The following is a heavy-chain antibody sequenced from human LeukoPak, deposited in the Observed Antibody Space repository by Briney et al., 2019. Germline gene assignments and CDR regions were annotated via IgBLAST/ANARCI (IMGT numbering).Heavy chain of an antibody. D-gene: IGHD6-6*01. V-gene: IGHV4-4*02. CDR2: IYHIGNT. CDR1: GGSISSNNW. J-gene: IGHJ4*02. Sequence: PSETLSLTCAVSGGSISSNNWWSWVRQPPGKGLEWIGEIYHIGNTNYSPSLKSRVTISVDKSNNQFSLKLNSVTAADTAVYYCAREAYAGYSSSGPFDYWGQGTLVTVSS. CDR3: AREAYAGYSSSGPFDY.